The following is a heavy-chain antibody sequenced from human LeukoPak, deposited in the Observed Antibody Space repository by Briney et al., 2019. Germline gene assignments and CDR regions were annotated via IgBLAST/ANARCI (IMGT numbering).Heavy chain of an antibody. V-gene: IGHV1-8*01. J-gene: IGHJ5*02. CDR3: ARDNSVRDEAWWFNP. Sequence: ASVKVSCKASGYTFTSYDINWVRQATGQELEWMGWMNPNSGNTGYAQKFQGRVTMTRNTSISTAYMELSSLRSEDTAVYYCARDNSVRDEAWWFNPWGQGTLVTVSS. CDR2: MNPNSGNT. D-gene: IGHD5-24*01. CDR1: GYTFTSYD.